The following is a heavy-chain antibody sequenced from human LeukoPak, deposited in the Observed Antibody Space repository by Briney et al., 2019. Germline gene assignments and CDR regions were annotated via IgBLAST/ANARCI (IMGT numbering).Heavy chain of an antibody. D-gene: IGHD5-12*01. V-gene: IGHV3-23*01. CDR2: ISGSGSST. CDR3: AKSAPVATTAYFDY. CDR1: GFTFSTYG. Sequence: GGSLRLSCAASGFTFSTYGLSWVRQAPGKGLEWVSAISGSGSSTYYADSVKGRFTISRDNSKNTLYLQMNSLRAQDTAVYYCAKSAPVATTAYFDYWGQGALVTVSS. J-gene: IGHJ4*02.